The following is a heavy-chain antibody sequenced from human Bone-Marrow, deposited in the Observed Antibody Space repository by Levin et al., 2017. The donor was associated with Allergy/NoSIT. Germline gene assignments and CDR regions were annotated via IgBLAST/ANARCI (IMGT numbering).Heavy chain of an antibody. V-gene: IGHV4-38-2*02. D-gene: IGHD3-3*01. CDR3: ARDSVGYDFGGSYRGMDV. Sequence: SETLSLTCTVSGYSISSGYYWGWIRQPPGKGLEWIGSIYHSGSTYYNPSLKSRVTISVDTSKNQFSLKLSSVTAADTAVYYCARDSVGYDFGGSYRGMDVWGQGTTVTVSS. CDR1: GYSISSGYY. CDR2: IYHSGST. J-gene: IGHJ6*02.